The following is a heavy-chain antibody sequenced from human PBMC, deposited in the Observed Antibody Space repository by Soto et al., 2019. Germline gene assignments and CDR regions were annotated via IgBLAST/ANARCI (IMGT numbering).Heavy chain of an antibody. Sequence: QITLKESGPTLVEPTQTLTLTCTFSGFSLSSTRMAVGWIRQPPGKALEWLALIYWDDDKRYSPFLKSRLTITNDTSKNQVVITMSNMDPVDTARYYCAHIVVVGLGYYFDCWGQGTLVTVSS. D-gene: IGHD3-22*01. V-gene: IGHV2-5*02. J-gene: IGHJ4*02. CDR2: IYWDDDK. CDR1: GFSLSSTRMA. CDR3: AHIVVVGLGYYFDC.